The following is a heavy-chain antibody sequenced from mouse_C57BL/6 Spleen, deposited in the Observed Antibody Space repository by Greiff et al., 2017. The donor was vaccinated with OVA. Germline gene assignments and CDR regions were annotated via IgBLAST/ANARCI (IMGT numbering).Heavy chain of an antibody. J-gene: IGHJ2*01. Sequence: QVQLQQPGAELVKPGASVKLSCKASGYTFTSYWMHWVKQRPGQGLEWIGMIHPNSGSTNYNEKFKSKATLTVDKSSSTAYMQLSSLTSEDSAVYYCARPCYDGYCKGYWGQGTTLTVSS. CDR3: ARPCYDGYCKGY. CDR2: IHPNSGST. CDR1: GYTFTSYW. D-gene: IGHD2-3*01. V-gene: IGHV1-64*01.